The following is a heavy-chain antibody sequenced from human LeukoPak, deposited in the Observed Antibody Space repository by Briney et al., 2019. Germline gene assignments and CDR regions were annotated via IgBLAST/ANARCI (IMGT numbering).Heavy chain of an antibody. CDR1: GYTFTNYA. V-gene: IGHV1-3*01. CDR2: INAGNGST. Sequence: ASVKVSCKASGYTFTNYAIHWVRQAPGQRLEWMGRINAGNGSTKHSQKFQGRVTITADESTSTAYMELSSLRSEDTAVYYCARAPHWYYDSSGYLDYWGQGTLVTVSS. CDR3: ARAPHWYYDSSGYLDY. D-gene: IGHD3-22*01. J-gene: IGHJ4*02.